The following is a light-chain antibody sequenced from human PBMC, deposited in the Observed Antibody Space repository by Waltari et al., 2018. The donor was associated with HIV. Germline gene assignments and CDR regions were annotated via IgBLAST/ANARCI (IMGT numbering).Light chain of an antibody. CDR3: QQSYSFPFT. Sequence: DIQVTQSPSSLSASFGARVIITCRANQTINTYLNWYQHQPRKAPKLLIYAASTLQSGVPPRFTGSGSGTDFTLTISSLQPEDFATYYCQQSYSFPFTFGPGTKLEIK. CDR1: QTINTY. V-gene: IGKV1-39*01. J-gene: IGKJ2*01. CDR2: AAS.